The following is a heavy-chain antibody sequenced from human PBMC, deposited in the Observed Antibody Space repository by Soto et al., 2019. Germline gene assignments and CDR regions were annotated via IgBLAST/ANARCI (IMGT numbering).Heavy chain of an antibody. D-gene: IGHD5-12*01. CDR3: ARDNIVSKGYGMDV. CDR1: GGSISNAY. Sequence: PSETLSLTCTVSGGSISNAYWSWIRQAAGKRLEWIGRIHSSGTFNYNPPLKSRVSISRDTSKNQISLKLSSVTAADTAVYYCARDNIVSKGYGMDVWGQGTTVTVSS. V-gene: IGHV4-4*07. J-gene: IGHJ6*02. CDR2: IHSSGTF.